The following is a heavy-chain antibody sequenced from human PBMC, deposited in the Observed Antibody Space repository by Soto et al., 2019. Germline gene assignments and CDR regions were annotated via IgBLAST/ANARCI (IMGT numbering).Heavy chain of an antibody. CDR3: AKPRSSLEWARVAP. CDR2: IKADGSNK. D-gene: IGHD3-3*01. V-gene: IGHV3-30*18. CDR1: GFTFSSYG. Sequence: QVKLVESGGGVVQPGRSLRLSCAASGFTFSSYGMHWVRQAPGKGLEWVAAIKADGSNKYYTDSVKGRFTISRDNSRNTVSLQRTNLNVEDPAVYYCAKPRSSLEWARVAPWGQATGVTVPS. J-gene: IGHJ5*02.